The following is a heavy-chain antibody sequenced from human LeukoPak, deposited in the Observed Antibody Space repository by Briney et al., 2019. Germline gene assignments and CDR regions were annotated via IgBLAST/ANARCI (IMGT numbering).Heavy chain of an antibody. V-gene: IGHV1-2*04. CDR1: GYTFTGYY. J-gene: IGHJ4*02. Sequence: ASVKVSCKASGYTFTGYYMHWVRQAPGQGLEWMGWINPNSGGTNYAQKFQGWVTMTRDTSISTAYMELSRLRSDDTAVYYCARGNRYCSSTSCSVGSDYWGQGTLVTVSS. D-gene: IGHD2-2*01. CDR3: ARGNRYCSSTSCSVGSDY. CDR2: INPNSGGT.